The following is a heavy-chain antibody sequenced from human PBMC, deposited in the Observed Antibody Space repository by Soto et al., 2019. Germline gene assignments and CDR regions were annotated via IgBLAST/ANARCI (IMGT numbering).Heavy chain of an antibody. CDR3: ARPRGRKYYDFWSGYFDYYGMDV. J-gene: IGHJ6*02. CDR1: GYSFTSYW. V-gene: IGHV5-10-1*01. CDR2: IDPSDSYT. D-gene: IGHD3-3*01. Sequence: GESLKISCKGSGYSFTSYWISWVRQMPGKGLEWMGRIDPSDSYTNYSPSFQGHVTISADKSISTAYLQWSSLKASDTAMYYCARPRGRKYYDFWSGYFDYYGMDVWGQGTTVTVSS.